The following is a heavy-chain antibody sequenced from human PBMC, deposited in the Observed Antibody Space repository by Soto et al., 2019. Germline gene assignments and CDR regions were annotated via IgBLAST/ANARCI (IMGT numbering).Heavy chain of an antibody. Sequence: QVQLVESGGGVVQPGRSLRLSCAASGFTFSSYGMHWVRQAPGKGLEWVAVISYDGSNKYYADYVKGRFTISRDNSKNTLYLQMNSLRAEDTAVYYCAKDGVVATIIPYYYYYYMDVWGKGTTVTVSS. D-gene: IGHD5-12*01. J-gene: IGHJ6*03. CDR3: AKDGVVATIIPYYYYYYMDV. CDR2: ISYDGSNK. CDR1: GFTFSSYG. V-gene: IGHV3-30*18.